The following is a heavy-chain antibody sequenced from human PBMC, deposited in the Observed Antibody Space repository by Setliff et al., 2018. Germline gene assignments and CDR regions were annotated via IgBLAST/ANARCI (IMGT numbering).Heavy chain of an antibody. J-gene: IGHJ4*02. CDR2: INHSGST. D-gene: IGHD2-15*01. Sequence: SETLSLTCAVYGGSFSGYYWSWIRQPPGKGLEWIGEINHSGSTFYSPSLKRRVTISEDMSKNQFFLKLSSVTAADTAVYYCAREGRYCSGDTCYFSHLYYFDYWGQGTLVTVSS. CDR3: AREGRYCSGDTCYFSHLYYFDY. CDR1: GGSFSGYY. V-gene: IGHV4-34*01.